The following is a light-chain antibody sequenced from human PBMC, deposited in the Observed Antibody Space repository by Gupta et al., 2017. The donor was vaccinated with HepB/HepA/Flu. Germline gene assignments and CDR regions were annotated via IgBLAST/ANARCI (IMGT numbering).Light chain of an antibody. J-gene: IGLJ3*02. CDR2: DTN. Sequence: QAVVTPEPSLTVSPGGTVTLTCASSTGDVISGHYTYWFQLKPGQAPRTLIFDTNNKQSWTPARFSASLLGGKAALTLSGAQPEDEAEYYCLLFYSGIWVFGGGTKLTVL. V-gene: IGLV7-46*01. CDR3: LLFYSGIWV. CDR1: TGDVISGHY.